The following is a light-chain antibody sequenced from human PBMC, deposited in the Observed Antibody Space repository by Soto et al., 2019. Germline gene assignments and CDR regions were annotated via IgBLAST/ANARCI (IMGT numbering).Light chain of an antibody. CDR3: QQSYSAPIT. J-gene: IGKJ5*01. V-gene: IGKV1-39*01. Sequence: DIQMTQSPSSLSASVGDRVTITCRASQSINSYLNWYQQKPRKAPKLLISAASSLQSGVPSRFSGSGSGTNFTLTISSLQPEDYATYYGQQSYSAPITFGQGTRLEIK. CDR2: AAS. CDR1: QSINSY.